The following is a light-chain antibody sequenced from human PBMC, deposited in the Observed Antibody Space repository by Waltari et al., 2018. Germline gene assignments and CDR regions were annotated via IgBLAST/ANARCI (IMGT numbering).Light chain of an antibody. CDR1: QSISRN. Sequence: DIQMTQSPSSLSASVGDRVTITCRASQSISRNLNWYQQKPGKAPKLLIYAASSLQSGVPSRFSGSGSGTQFTLTISSLQPEDFATYYCQQSYSTLPMYTFGQGTKLEIK. CDR3: QQSYSTLPMYT. V-gene: IGKV1-39*01. J-gene: IGKJ2*01. CDR2: AAS.